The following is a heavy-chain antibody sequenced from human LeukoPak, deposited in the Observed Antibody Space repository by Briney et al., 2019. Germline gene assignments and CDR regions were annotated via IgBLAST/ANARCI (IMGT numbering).Heavy chain of an antibody. D-gene: IGHD1-1*01. CDR3: ARRHWNAQFDP. CDR2: TSYSGSA. Sequence: SETLSLTCSVSGGSLSSSSYYWGWIRQPPGKGMEWIGSTSYSGSAYYNWSLKSRVTMSVDTSKNQFSLKLSSVTAADTAVYYCARRHWNAQFDPWGQGTLVTVSS. J-gene: IGHJ5*02. CDR1: GGSLSSSSYY. V-gene: IGHV4-39*01.